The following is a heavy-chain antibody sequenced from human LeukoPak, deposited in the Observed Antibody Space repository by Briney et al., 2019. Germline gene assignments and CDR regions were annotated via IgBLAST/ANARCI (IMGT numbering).Heavy chain of an antibody. CDR3: ARVDTAMADDY. CDR2: ISSSSSYI. J-gene: IGHJ4*02. CDR1: GFILSSYG. V-gene: IGHV3-21*01. Sequence: PGGSLRLSCAASGFILSSYGMNWVRQAPGKGLEWVSSISSSSSYIYYADSVKGRFTISRDNAKNSLYLQMNSLRAEDTAVYYCARVDTAMADDYWGQGTLVTVSS. D-gene: IGHD5-18*01.